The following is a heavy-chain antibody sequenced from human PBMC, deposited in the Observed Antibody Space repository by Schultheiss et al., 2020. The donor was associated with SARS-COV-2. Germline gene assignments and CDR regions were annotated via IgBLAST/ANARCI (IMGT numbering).Heavy chain of an antibody. Sequence: KVSCKASGGTFSSYWIGWVRQMPGKGLEWMGIIYPGDSDTRYSPSFQGQVTISADKSISTAYLQWSSLKASDTAMYYCASEVGAILFYWGQGTLVTVSS. CDR1: GGTFSSYW. CDR2: IYPGDSDT. J-gene: IGHJ4*02. V-gene: IGHV5-51*01. D-gene: IGHD1-26*01. CDR3: ASEVGAILFY.